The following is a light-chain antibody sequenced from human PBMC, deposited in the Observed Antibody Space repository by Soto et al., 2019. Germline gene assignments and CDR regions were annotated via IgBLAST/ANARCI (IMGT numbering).Light chain of an antibody. CDR1: RHNVGGYNY. J-gene: IGLJ2*01. CDR2: EVT. V-gene: IGLV2-14*01. CDR3: SSYTSSSTLV. Sequence: QSALTQPASVSGSPGQSITISCTGTRHNVGGYNYVSWYQQHPGKAPKLIIFEVTNRPSGISDRFSGSNSGNTASLTISGLQADDESHYYCSSYTSSSTLVFGGGTKLTVL.